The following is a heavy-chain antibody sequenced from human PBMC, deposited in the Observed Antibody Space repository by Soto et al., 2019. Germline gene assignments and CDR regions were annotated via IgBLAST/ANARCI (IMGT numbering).Heavy chain of an antibody. D-gene: IGHD3-3*01. CDR1: GFTFSASA. Sequence: PGGSLRLSCAASGFTFSASAMHWVRQASGKGLEWVGRIKSRSNNYATAYAASVKGRFTISRDDSKNTLYLQMNSLKTEDTAVYYCTTGRVRFLEWLLSDYFDYWGQGTLVTVSS. CDR3: TTGRVRFLEWLLSDYFDY. CDR2: IKSRSNNYAT. J-gene: IGHJ4*02. V-gene: IGHV3-73*01.